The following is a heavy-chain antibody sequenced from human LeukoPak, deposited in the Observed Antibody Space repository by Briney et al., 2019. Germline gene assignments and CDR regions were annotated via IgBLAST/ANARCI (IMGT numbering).Heavy chain of an antibody. D-gene: IGHD2-15*01. Sequence: ASVKVSCKASGYTFTTYGISWVRQAPGQGLEWMGWINGYNGDTKYAERLKGRVTMTRDTSTSTAYMELRSLRPDDTAVYYCARDDQAEDIVLVAALREYGLDFWGQGTVVIVSS. CDR1: GYTFTTYG. CDR2: INGYNGDT. CDR3: ARDDQAEDIVLVAALREYGLDF. J-gene: IGHJ3*01. V-gene: IGHV1-18*01.